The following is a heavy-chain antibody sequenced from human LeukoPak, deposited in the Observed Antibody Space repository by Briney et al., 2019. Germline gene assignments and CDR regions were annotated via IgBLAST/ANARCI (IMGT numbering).Heavy chain of an antibody. CDR1: GFTFSNYE. CDR2: ISSTGDTI. CDR3: ARVGSRYWDFDI. V-gene: IGHV3-48*03. D-gene: IGHD2-8*02. J-gene: IGHJ3*02. Sequence: GGSLRLPCTASGFTFSNYEMNWVRQAPRKGLEWVSYISSTGDTIYFADSVKGRFTISRDNAKDSLYLQMNSLRVEDTAIYYCARVGSRYWDFDIWGQGTMVTVSS.